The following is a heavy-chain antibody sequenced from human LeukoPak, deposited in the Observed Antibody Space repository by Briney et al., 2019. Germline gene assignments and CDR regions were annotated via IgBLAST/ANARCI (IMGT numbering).Heavy chain of an antibody. CDR3: ARHIWVRGVIPILYFDY. D-gene: IGHD3-10*01. CDR2: IYYSGST. CDR1: GGSISSYY. V-gene: IGHV4-59*08. Sequence: SETLSLTCTVSGGSISSYYWSWIRQPPGKGLEWIGYIYYSGSTNYNPSLKSRVTISVDTSKNQFSLKLSSVTAADTAVYYCARHIWVRGVIPILYFDYWGQGTLVTVSS. J-gene: IGHJ4*02.